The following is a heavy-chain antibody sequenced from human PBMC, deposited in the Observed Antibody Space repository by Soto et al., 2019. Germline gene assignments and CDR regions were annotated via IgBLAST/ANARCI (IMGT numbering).Heavy chain of an antibody. CDR2: ISWDGGST. V-gene: IGHV3-43*01. D-gene: IGHD3-16*02. CDR1: GFTFDDYT. J-gene: IGHJ6*02. CDR3: AKDVLGAYRYYYGMDV. Sequence: GGSLRLSCAASGFTFDDYTMHWVRQAPGKGLEWVSLISWDGGSTYYADSVKGRFTISRDNSKNSLYLQMNSLRTEDTALYYCAKDVLGAYRYYYGMDVWGQGTTVPVSS.